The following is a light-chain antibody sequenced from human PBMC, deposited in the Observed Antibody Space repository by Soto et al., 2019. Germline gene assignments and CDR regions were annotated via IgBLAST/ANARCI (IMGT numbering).Light chain of an antibody. CDR2: NNN. J-gene: IGLJ1*01. Sequence: QSVLTQPPSASGTPGQRVTISCSGGSSNIGTNAVNWYQQLPGTAPKLLIYNNNQRPSGVPDRFSGSKSGNSASLAISGLQSEDEADYYCAAWDDSRNGYVFGTGTKVTVL. CDR3: AAWDDSRNGYV. CDR1: SSNIGTNA. V-gene: IGLV1-44*01.